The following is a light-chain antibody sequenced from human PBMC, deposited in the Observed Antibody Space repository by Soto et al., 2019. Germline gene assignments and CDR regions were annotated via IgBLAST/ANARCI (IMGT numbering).Light chain of an antibody. V-gene: IGKV1-9*01. CDR3: QQLNSYPIT. CDR1: QGISTY. CDR2: AAS. Sequence: EIPLYQYPFFLCPSVGGRVSITFRASQGISTYLAWYQQKPGKAPKLLIYAASTLQSGVPSRFSGSGSGTEFTLTISSLQPEDFATYYCQQLNSYPITFGQGTRLEI. J-gene: IGKJ5*01.